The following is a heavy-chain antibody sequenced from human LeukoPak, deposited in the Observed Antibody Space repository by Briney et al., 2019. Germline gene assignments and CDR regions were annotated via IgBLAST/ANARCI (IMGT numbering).Heavy chain of an antibody. CDR1: GYIFTGYY. J-gene: IGHJ1*01. CDR3: ATRDGDDYYDSSGHKYFQH. V-gene: IGHV1-2*02. D-gene: IGHD3-22*01. Sequence: GASVKVSCKASGYIFTGYYMHWVRQAPGQGLEWMGWINPNSGGTIYAQKFQGRVTMTEDTSTDTAYMELSSLRSEDTAVYYCATRDGDDYYDSSGHKYFQHWGQGTLVTVSS. CDR2: INPNSGGT.